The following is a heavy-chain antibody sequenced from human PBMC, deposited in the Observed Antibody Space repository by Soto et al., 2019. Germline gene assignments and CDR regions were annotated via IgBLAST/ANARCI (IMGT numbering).Heavy chain of an antibody. J-gene: IGHJ4*02. V-gene: IGHV3-23*01. CDR2: ITGGGDGT. CDR1: GFTFSGSA. Sequence: EVQLLESGGGLVQPGGSLRLSCAASGFTFSGSAMSWVRQAPGKGLEWVSAITGGGDGTYYADSVKGRSTISRDNSKNALHVQLNSLRAEDTGVYYCARKLWSGNPCFDYWGQGTQVTVSS. CDR3: ARKLWSGNPCFDY. D-gene: IGHD3-10*02.